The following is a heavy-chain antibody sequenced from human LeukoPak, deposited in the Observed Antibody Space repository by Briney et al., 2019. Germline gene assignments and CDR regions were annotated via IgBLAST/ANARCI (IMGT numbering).Heavy chain of an antibody. CDR1: GFTFNTYT. CDR2: ISNSGGST. J-gene: IGHJ4*02. V-gene: IGHV3-23*01. D-gene: IGHD1-1*01. CDR3: AKGLERESRLDS. Sequence: GGSLRLSCAASGFTFNTYTMYWVRQAPGKGLEWVSGISNSGGSTYYADSVKGRFTISRDNSRNTLYLQMNSLRAEDTALYYCAKGLERESRLDSWGQGTLVTVSS.